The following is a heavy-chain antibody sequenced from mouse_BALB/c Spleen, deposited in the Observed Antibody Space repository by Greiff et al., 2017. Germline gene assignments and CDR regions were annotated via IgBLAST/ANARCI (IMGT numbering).Heavy chain of an antibody. CDR2: ISSGGSYT. D-gene: IGHD1-1*01. CDR3: ARQTYYGSSPAWFAY. CDR1: GFTFSSYG. Sequence: EVKVVESGGDLVKPGGSLKLSCAASGFTFSSYGMSWVRQTPDKRLEWVATISSGGSYTYYPDSVKGRFTISRDNAKNTLYLQMSSLKSEDTAMYYCARQTYYGSSPAWFAYWGQGTLVTVSA. V-gene: IGHV5-6*01. J-gene: IGHJ3*01.